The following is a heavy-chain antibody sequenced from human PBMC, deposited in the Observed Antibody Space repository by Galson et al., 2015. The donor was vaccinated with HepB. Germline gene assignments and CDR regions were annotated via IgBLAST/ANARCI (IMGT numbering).Heavy chain of an antibody. Sequence: SLRLSCAASGFTFSYYWMNWVRQVPGKGLERVANIKPDGSEDYYMDSVKGRFTISRDNAKSSLFLQMSSLRVEDTAVYYCAYDFWSGAQGSWGWGQGTLVTVSS. D-gene: IGHD3/OR15-3a*01. V-gene: IGHV3-7*03. CDR1: GFTFSYYW. J-gene: IGHJ4*02. CDR2: IKPDGSED. CDR3: AYDFWSGAQGSWG.